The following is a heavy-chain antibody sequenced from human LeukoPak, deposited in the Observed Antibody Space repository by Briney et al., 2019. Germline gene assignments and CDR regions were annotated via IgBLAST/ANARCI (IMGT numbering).Heavy chain of an antibody. V-gene: IGHV3-21*01. D-gene: IGHD3-3*01. Sequence: GGSLRLSCSASYFSFSQFWIHWVRQAPGKGLEWVSSISSRSSSIYYADSVKGRFTISRDNAKSSLYLQMNSLRAEDTAVYWCARDYIAYDPLDYWGQGTLVTVSS. CDR1: YFSFSQFW. CDR3: ARDYIAYDPLDY. J-gene: IGHJ4*02. CDR2: ISSRSSSI.